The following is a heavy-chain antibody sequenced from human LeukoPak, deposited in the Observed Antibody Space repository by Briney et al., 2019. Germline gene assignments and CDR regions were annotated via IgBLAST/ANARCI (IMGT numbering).Heavy chain of an antibody. V-gene: IGHV3-43*02. Sequence: GGSLRLSCAASGFTFDDYAMHWVRQAPGKGLEWVSLISGDGGSTYYADSVKGRFIISRDNSKNSLYLQMNSLRTEDTALYYCAKDTAGIAARLNYYYGMDVWGQGTTVTVSS. CDR3: AKDTAGIAARLNYYYGMDV. J-gene: IGHJ6*02. CDR1: GFTFDDYA. D-gene: IGHD6-6*01. CDR2: ISGDGGST.